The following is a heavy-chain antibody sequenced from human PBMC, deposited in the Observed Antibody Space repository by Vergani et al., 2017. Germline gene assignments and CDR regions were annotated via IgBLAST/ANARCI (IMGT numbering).Heavy chain of an antibody. J-gene: IGHJ6*02. CDR3: ARVELAYYYYYGMDV. CDR1: GYTFTNYP. V-gene: IGHV7-4-1*02. D-gene: IGHD1-7*01. CDR2: INTNSGNP. Sequence: QVQLLQSGSELKKPGASVRISCEASGYTFTNYPLIWVRQAPGQGLEFMGWINTNSGNPTYAPGFTGRFVFSLDTSVSTAYLQISSLKAEDTAVYYCARVELAYYYYYGMDVWGQGTTVTVSS.